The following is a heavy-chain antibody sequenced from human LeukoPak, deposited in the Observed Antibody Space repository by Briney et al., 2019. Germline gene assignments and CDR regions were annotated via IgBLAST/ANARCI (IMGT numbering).Heavy chain of an antibody. CDR1: GFTFSSDG. J-gene: IGHJ4*02. D-gene: IGHD6-13*01. CDR3: AKAGYTSSWPLDY. V-gene: IGHV3-23*01. Sequence: PGGSLTLSCAASGFTFSSDGMSWVRQAPGKGLEWVSALSGSGSTTYYADSVKGRFTISRDNSKNMLFLEMNSLRVEDTAVYYCAKAGYTSSWPLDYWGQGTQVTVSS. CDR2: LSGSGSTT.